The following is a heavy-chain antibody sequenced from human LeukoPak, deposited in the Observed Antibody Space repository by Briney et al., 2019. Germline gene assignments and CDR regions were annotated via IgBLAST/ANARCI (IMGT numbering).Heavy chain of an antibody. D-gene: IGHD6-13*01. CDR1: GFTFDDYG. J-gene: IGHJ4*02. Sequence: PGGSLRLSCAASGFTFDDYGMSWVRQAPGKGLEWVSGINWNGGSTGYADSVKGRFTISRDNAKNSLYLQMNSLRAEDTALYYCARACSSSWYGGIDYWGQGTLVTVSS. V-gene: IGHV3-20*04. CDR3: ARACSSSWYGGIDY. CDR2: INWNGGST.